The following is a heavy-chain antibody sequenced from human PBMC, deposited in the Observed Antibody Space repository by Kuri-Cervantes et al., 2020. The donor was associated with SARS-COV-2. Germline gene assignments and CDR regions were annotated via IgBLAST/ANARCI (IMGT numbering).Heavy chain of an antibody. J-gene: IGHJ4*02. D-gene: IGHD3-22*01. CDR2: ISAYNGNT. Sequence: ASVKVSCKASGYTFTSYGISWVRQAPGQGLERMGWISAYNGNTNYAQKLQGRVTMTTDTSTSTAYMELRSLRSDDTAVYYCARDPTLPHYYDSSGPPPYFDYWGQGTLVTVSS. CDR3: ARDPTLPHYYDSSGPPPYFDY. CDR1: GYTFTSYG. V-gene: IGHV1-18*01.